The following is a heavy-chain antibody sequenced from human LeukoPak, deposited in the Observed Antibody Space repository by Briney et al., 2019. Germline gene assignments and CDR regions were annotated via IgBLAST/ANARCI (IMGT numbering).Heavy chain of an antibody. CDR2: TYYRSKWYN. CDR1: GDSVSSNSAA. Sequence: SQTLSLNCAISGDSVSSNSAAWNWTRQSPSRGLEWLGRTYYRSKWYNDYAVSVKSRITINPDASKNQFSLQLHSVTPEDTAVYYCARGNYYDSSGYWGPKYYFDYWGQGTLVTVSS. V-gene: IGHV6-1*01. CDR3: ARGNYYDSSGYWGPKYYFDY. D-gene: IGHD3-22*01. J-gene: IGHJ4*02.